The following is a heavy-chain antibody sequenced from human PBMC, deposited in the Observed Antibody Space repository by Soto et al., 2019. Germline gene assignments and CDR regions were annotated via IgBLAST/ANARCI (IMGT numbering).Heavy chain of an antibody. CDR2: INAGNGHT. J-gene: IGHJ4*02. V-gene: IGHV1-3*01. CDR3: ARAGWFGEGYFDF. Sequence: ASVKVSCKASGFTFVMYAIHWVRQAPGQGLEWMAWINAGNGHTTYSQKFQGRLTITRDTSARTVYMELRSLRFEDTATYYCARAGWFGEGYFDFWGQGTPVTVSS. CDR1: GFTFVMYA. D-gene: IGHD3-10*01.